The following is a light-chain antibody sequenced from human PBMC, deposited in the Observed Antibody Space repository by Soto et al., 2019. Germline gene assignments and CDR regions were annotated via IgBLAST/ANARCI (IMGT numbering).Light chain of an antibody. CDR3: QQSYSTTRT. Sequence: DIQMTQSPSSLSASVGDRVTISCRMSQGISSYLAWYQQKPGKAPNLLIYAAYNLQSGLPSRFSGSGSGTDFNLTISSLQTEDCATYECQQSYSTTRTFGQGTKVDIK. V-gene: IGKV1-39*01. CDR2: AAY. J-gene: IGKJ1*01. CDR1: QGISSY.